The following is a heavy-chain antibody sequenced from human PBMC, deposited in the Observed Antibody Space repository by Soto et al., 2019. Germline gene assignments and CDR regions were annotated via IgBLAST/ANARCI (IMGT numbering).Heavy chain of an antibody. CDR2: IYYSGST. Sequence: LEILSHSWSVAGGSISSSSYYWGWIRQPPGKGLEWIGSIYYSGSTYYNPSLKSRVTISVDTSKNQFSLKLSSVTAADTALYYCGLGYFGVTLDYLGKGTLVPVSS. D-gene: IGHD3-3*01. CDR1: GGSISSSSYY. V-gene: IGHV4-39*01. J-gene: IGHJ4*02. CDR3: GLGYFGVTLDY.